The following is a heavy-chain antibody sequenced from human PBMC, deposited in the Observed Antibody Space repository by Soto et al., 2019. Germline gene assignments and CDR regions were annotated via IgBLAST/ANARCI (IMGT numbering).Heavy chain of an antibody. Sequence: GGSLRLSCSASGFTFSSYAMHWVRQAPGKGLEYVSAISSNGGSTYYADSVKGRFTISRDNSKNTLYLQMSSLRAEDTAVYYCVKAPYGSGSYSISPYWFDPWGQGTLVTVSS. J-gene: IGHJ5*02. CDR3: VKAPYGSGSYSISPYWFDP. V-gene: IGHV3-64D*08. D-gene: IGHD3-10*01. CDR2: ISSNGGST. CDR1: GFTFSSYA.